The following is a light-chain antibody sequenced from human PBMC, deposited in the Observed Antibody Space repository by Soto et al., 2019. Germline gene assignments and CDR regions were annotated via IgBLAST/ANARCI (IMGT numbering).Light chain of an antibody. CDR1: QSVSSSY. Sequence: EIVLTQSPGTLSLSPGERATLSCRASQSVSSSYLAWYQQKPGQAPRLLIYGASNRATGIPDRFSGSGSGTDFTLTISSLEPEDFAVYYCQQRSNWPGTFGQGTKVDIK. V-gene: IGKV3D-20*02. CDR2: GAS. CDR3: QQRSNWPGT. J-gene: IGKJ1*01.